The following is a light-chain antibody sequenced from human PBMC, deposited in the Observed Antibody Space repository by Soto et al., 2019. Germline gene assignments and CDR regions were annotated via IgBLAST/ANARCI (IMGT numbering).Light chain of an antibody. Sequence: QSVLTQPPSASGTPGQRVTVSCSGRSSNIGSNTVSWYQQLPGTAPKLLIYSNNQRPSGVPDRFSGSKSGTSASLAISGLQSEDEADYYCAAWDISLNGVVFGGGTQLTVL. CDR2: SNN. CDR1: SSNIGSNT. V-gene: IGLV1-44*01. CDR3: AAWDISLNGVV. J-gene: IGLJ2*01.